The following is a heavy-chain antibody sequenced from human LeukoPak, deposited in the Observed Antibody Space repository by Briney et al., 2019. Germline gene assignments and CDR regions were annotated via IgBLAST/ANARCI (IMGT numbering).Heavy chain of an antibody. CDR1: GFTFSNYW. CDR2: IIENGYDK. Sequence: GGSLRLSCGVSGFTFSNYWMSWVRQAPGKGLEWVSGIIENGYDKYYADSVKGRFTISRDNSKNTLYLQMNSLRADDTAVYYCARDYVTPGITGTTSPLDYWGQGILVSVSS. V-gene: IGHV3-23*01. D-gene: IGHD1-7*01. J-gene: IGHJ4*02. CDR3: ARDYVTPGITGTTSPLDY.